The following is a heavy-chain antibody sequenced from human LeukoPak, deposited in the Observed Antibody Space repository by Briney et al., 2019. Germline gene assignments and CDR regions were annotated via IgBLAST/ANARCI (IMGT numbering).Heavy chain of an antibody. CDR2: IIPIFGTA. V-gene: IGHV1-69*06. CDR1: GGTFSSYA. Sequence: ASVKVSCKASGGTFSSYAISWVRQAPGQGREWMGGIIPIFGTANYAQKFQGRVTITADKSTSTAYMELSSLRSEDTAVYYCARNRDSSSPNFDYWGQGTLVTVSS. J-gene: IGHJ4*02. CDR3: ARNRDSSSPNFDY. D-gene: IGHD6-6*01.